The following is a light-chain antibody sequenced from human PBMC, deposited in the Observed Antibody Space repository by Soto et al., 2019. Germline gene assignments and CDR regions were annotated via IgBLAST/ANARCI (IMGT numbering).Light chain of an antibody. Sequence: QSALTQPASVSGSPGQSITISCTGTSSDVGGYNYVSWYQQHPGKAPKLMIYEVSNRPSGVSNRFSGSKSGNTASLTISGLQAEDEADYYCGSYTSSSPLVVFGGGTKLTVL. CDR1: SSDVGGYNY. CDR2: EVS. V-gene: IGLV2-14*01. J-gene: IGLJ2*01. CDR3: GSYTSSSPLVV.